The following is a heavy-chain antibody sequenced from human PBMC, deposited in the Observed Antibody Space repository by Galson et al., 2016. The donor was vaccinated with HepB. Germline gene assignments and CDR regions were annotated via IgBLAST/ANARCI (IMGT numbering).Heavy chain of an antibody. V-gene: IGHV5-10-1*01. CDR1: GSTFTKYW. J-gene: IGHJ5*02. D-gene: IGHD3-22*01. CDR3: ARPTYASSGYYMGDDL. Sequence: QSGAEVKKPGESLRNSCQASGSTFTKYWITWVRQMPGKGLEWMGRIDPTESYTDYSPSFQGHVTMSVDKSVSTAYLHLSGLKASDSAPYYCARPTYASSGYYMGDDLWGQGTLVTVSS. CDR2: IDPTESYT.